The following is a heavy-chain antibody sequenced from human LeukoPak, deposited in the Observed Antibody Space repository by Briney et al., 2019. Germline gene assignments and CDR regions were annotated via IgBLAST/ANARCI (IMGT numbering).Heavy chain of an antibody. CDR1: GFTFSSYA. Sequence: GRSLRLSCAASGFTFSSYAMHWVRQAPGKGLEWVAVISYDGSNKYYADSVKGRFTISRDNSKNTLYLQMNSLRAEDTAVYYCARLTGEALDYWGQGTLVTVSS. V-gene: IGHV3-30-3*01. J-gene: IGHJ4*02. CDR2: ISYDGSNK. D-gene: IGHD1-20*01. CDR3: ARLTGEALDY.